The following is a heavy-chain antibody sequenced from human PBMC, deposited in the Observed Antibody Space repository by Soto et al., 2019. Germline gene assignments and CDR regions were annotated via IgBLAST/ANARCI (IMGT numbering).Heavy chain of an antibody. V-gene: IGHV4-4*07. CDR1: GGSVTSYY. J-gene: IGHJ6*02. D-gene: IGHD2-8*01. CDR2: LYTSGNT. CDR3: ARDGVGPHGMDV. Sequence: SETLSLTCSVSGGSVTSYYWSWIRQPAGKGLDWIGRLYTSGNTDYNPSLKGRVTMSLDTSKNRFSLKVNSVTAADTAVYYCARDGVGPHGMDVWGQGTTVTV.